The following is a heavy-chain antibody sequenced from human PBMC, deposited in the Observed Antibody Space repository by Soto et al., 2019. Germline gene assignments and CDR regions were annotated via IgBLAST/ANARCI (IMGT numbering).Heavy chain of an antibody. CDR2: ISAYNGNT. V-gene: IGHV1-18*01. J-gene: IGHJ6*03. Sequence: ASVKVSWKASGYAFTSCGRSWVRQAPGQGLEWMGWISAYNGNTNYAQKLQGRVTMTTDTSTSTAYMELRSLRSDDTAVYYCAGSNHYYYYYYMDVWGKGTTVTVSS. CDR3: AGSNHYYYYYYMDV. D-gene: IGHD1-26*01. CDR1: GYAFTSCG.